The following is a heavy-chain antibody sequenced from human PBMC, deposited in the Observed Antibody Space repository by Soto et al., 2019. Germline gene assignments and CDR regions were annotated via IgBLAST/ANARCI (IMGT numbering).Heavy chain of an antibody. CDR2: ISYTAST. Sequence: PSETLSLTCTVSGASISGSYWNWIRQPPGKGLEWIGYISYTASTSYNPSLMSRITMSVDTSKNQFSLNLSSVTAADSAVYYCARLHIWTGYPADYWGQGTQVTVS. V-gene: IGHV4-59*08. CDR1: GASISGSY. J-gene: IGHJ4*02. D-gene: IGHD3-9*01. CDR3: ARLHIWTGYPADY.